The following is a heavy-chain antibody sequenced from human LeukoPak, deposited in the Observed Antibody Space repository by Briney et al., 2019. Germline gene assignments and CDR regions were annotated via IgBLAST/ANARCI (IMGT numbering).Heavy chain of an antibody. CDR1: GFTFSSYE. V-gene: IGHV3-48*03. D-gene: IGHD2-15*01. J-gene: IGHJ5*02. Sequence: PGGSLRLSCAVSGFTFSSYEMNWVRQAPGKGLEWVSYISSSGFNIYYADSVKGRFTISRDNAKNPLYLQMNSLRAEDTAVYYCAGQSRLGYCSGGSCYSQPFDPWGQGTLVTVSS. CDR2: ISSSGFNI. CDR3: AGQSRLGYCSGGSCYSQPFDP.